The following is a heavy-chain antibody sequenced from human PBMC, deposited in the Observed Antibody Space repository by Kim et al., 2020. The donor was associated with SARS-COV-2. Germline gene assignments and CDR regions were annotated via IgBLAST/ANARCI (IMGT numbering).Heavy chain of an antibody. D-gene: IGHD5-12*01. J-gene: IGHJ4*02. Sequence: ASVKVSCKASGYTFTGYYMHWVRQAPGQGLEWMGWINPNSGGTNYAQKFQGRVTMTRDTSISTAYMELSRLRSDDTAVYYCARVVEMATTYDYWGQGTLVTVSS. CDR1: GYTFTGYY. V-gene: IGHV1-2*02. CDR3: ARVVEMATTYDY. CDR2: INPNSGGT.